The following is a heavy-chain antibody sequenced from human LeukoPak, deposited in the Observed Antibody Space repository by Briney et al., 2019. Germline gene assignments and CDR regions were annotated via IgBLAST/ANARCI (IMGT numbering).Heavy chain of an antibody. J-gene: IGHJ2*01. D-gene: IGHD3-3*01. Sequence: ASVKVSCKASGYTFTSYYMHWVRQAPGQGLEWMGIINPGGGSTSYAQKFQGRVTMTRDTSTSTVYMELSSLRSEDTAVYYCARGVPLRFLEWSGYFDLWGRGTLVTVSS. V-gene: IGHV1-46*01. CDR1: GYTFTSYY. CDR3: ARGVPLRFLEWSGYFDL. CDR2: INPGGGST.